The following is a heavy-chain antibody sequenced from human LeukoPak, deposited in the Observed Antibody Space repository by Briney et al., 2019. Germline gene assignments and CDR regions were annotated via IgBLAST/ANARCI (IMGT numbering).Heavy chain of an antibody. CDR1: GYTFTTYY. CDR3: ALYSSTWY. CDR2: INPTGGST. J-gene: IGHJ4*02. V-gene: IGHV1-46*01. D-gene: IGHD6-13*01. Sequence: ASAKVSCKASGYTFTTYYIHWVRQAPGQGLEWMGIINPTGGSTTYAQKFQGRVTMTRDTSTSTVSMEVNSLRSEDTAVYYCALYSSTWYWGQGTLVTVSS.